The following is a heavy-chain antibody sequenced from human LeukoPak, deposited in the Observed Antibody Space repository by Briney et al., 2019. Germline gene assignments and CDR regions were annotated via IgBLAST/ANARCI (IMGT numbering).Heavy chain of an antibody. Sequence: PVGSLRLSCTASGFIFSTHGMHWVRQAPGKGLEWVAVISYDGSNKYYADSVKGRFTISRDNSKNTLYLQMNSLRAEDTAVYYCAKESYSSSWYPSYYYMDVWGKGTTVTISS. CDR1: GFIFSTHG. J-gene: IGHJ6*03. CDR3: AKESYSSSWYPSYYYMDV. D-gene: IGHD6-13*01. CDR2: ISYDGSNK. V-gene: IGHV3-30*12.